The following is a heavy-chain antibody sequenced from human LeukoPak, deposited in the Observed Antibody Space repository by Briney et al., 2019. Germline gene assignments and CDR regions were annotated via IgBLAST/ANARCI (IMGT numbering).Heavy chain of an antibody. D-gene: IGHD2-15*01. Sequence: GGSLRLSCAASGFTFSNYWMHWVRQAPGKGLVWVSRINSDGSSRNYADSVKGRFTISRDNAEKSLYLQMNSLRAEDTAVYYCARDRGGSYSAIDYWGQGTLVTVSS. J-gene: IGHJ4*02. CDR1: GFTFSNYW. CDR2: INSDGSSR. V-gene: IGHV3-74*01. CDR3: ARDRGGSYSAIDY.